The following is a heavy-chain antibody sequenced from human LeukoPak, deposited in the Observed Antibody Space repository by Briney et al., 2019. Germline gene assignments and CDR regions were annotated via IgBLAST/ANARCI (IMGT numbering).Heavy chain of an antibody. Sequence: PGGSLRLSCAASGFTFSSYAVSWVRQAPGKGLEWVSAISGSGGSTYYADSVKGRFTISRDNSKNTLYLQMNSLRAEDTAVYYCAKDLSRYSYGSGDYWGQGTLVTVSS. CDR1: GFTFSSYA. J-gene: IGHJ4*02. V-gene: IGHV3-23*01. CDR2: ISGSGGST. D-gene: IGHD5-18*01. CDR3: AKDLSRYSYGSGDY.